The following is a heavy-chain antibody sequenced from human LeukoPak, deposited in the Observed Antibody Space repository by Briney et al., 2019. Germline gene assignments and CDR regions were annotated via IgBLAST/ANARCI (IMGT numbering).Heavy chain of an antibody. V-gene: IGHV3-13*01. J-gene: IGHJ4*02. CDR1: GFTLIDYD. CDR2: IGIRGDT. Sequence: GGSLRLSCAASGFTLIDYDMHWVRQVIGKGLEWVSAIGIRGDTHYSGSVKGRFTISRENAESSLYLQMNSLRAEDTAVYYCARGGIQVSGIDEFDYWGQGTLVTVS. D-gene: IGHD6-19*01. CDR3: ARGGIQVSGIDEFDY.